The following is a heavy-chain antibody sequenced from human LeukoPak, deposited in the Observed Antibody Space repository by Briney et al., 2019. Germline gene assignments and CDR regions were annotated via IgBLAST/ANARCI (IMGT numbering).Heavy chain of an antibody. D-gene: IGHD7-27*01. Sequence: PSETLSLTCKVSGGSITTNNWSWIRQPPGKGLEWIGSFFYSGSTNYNPSLKSRVTISVDTSKNQFSLKLSSVTAADTAVYYCARDPNWGHWFDPWGQGTLVTVSS. CDR3: ARDPNWGHWFDP. V-gene: IGHV4-59*12. CDR2: FFYSGST. CDR1: GGSITTNN. J-gene: IGHJ5*02.